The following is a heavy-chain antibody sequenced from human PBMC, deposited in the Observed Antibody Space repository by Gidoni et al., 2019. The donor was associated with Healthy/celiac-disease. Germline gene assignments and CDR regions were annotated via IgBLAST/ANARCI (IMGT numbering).Heavy chain of an antibody. J-gene: IGHJ4*02. Sequence: EVQLLESGGGLVQPGGSLRLSCAASGFPFSSYAMSWVRQAPGKGLGGVSAISGSGGSTYYADSVKGRFTISRDNSKNTLYLQMNSLRAEDTAVYYCAKDHSSDYYDSSGDYWGQGTLVTVSS. CDR2: ISGSGGST. V-gene: IGHV3-23*01. CDR1: GFPFSSYA. D-gene: IGHD3-22*01. CDR3: AKDHSSDYYDSSGDY.